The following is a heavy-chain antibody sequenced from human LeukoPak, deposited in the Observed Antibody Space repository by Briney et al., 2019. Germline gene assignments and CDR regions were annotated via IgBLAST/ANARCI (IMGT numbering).Heavy chain of an antibody. V-gene: IGHV3-48*03. Sequence: PGGSLRLSCAASGFTFSSYEMNWVSQAPGKGLEWVSYTTTSGGTIYYTDSVKGRLTVSRDNAKNSLYLQMNSLRAEDTAVYYCARGDTGYSGYDRTFVSLDYWGQGTLVTVSS. CDR2: TTTSGGTI. D-gene: IGHD5-12*01. J-gene: IGHJ4*02. CDR1: GFTFSSYE. CDR3: ARGDTGYSGYDRTFVSLDY.